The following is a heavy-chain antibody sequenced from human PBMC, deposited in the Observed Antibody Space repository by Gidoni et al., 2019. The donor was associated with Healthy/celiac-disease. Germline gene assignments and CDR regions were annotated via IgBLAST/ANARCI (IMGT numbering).Heavy chain of an antibody. CDR2: IRSKANSYAT. Sequence: EVQLVESGGGLVQPGGSLKLSCAASGFPFSGSAMHWVRQASGKGLEWVGRIRSKANSYATAYAASVKGRFTISRDDSKNTAYLQMNSLKTEDTAVYYCTRSVIAARPGEDYWGQGTLVTVSS. D-gene: IGHD6-6*01. CDR1: GFPFSGSA. J-gene: IGHJ4*02. CDR3: TRSVIAARPGEDY. V-gene: IGHV3-73*02.